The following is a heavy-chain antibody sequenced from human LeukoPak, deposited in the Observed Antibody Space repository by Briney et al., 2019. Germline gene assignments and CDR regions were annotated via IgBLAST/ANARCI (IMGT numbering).Heavy chain of an antibody. CDR3: VRDFSCGGGTSSDCFDP. V-gene: IGHV1-18*01. CDR2: IGAYNGHT. D-gene: IGHD2-15*01. J-gene: IGHJ5*02. CDR1: GYTFTNYG. Sequence: ASVKVSCKASGYTFTNYGISWVRQAPGQGLEWMGWIGAYNGHTTYAQNIQGRLTMTTDTSTSTAYMDLRSLRSDDTAVYYCVRDFSCGGGTSSDCFDPWGQGTLVTVSS.